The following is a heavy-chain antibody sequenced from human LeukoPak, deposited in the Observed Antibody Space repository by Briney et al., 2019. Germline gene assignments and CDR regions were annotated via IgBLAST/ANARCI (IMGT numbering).Heavy chain of an antibody. V-gene: IGHV1-46*01. CDR3: ARERLAAAGLWY. D-gene: IGHD6-13*01. J-gene: IGHJ4*02. CDR2: INPSGGST. CDR1: GYTFTSYY. Sequence: ASVKVSCKASGYTFTSYYMHWVRQAPGQGLEWMGVINPSGGSTSYAQKFQGRVTMTRDTSTSTVYMELSSLRSEDTAVYYCARERLAAAGLWYWGQGTLVTVSS.